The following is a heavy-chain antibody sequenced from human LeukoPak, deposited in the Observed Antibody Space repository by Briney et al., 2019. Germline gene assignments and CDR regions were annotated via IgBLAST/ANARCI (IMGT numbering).Heavy chain of an antibody. Sequence: GGSLILSCAASGFTFSSYSMNWVRQAPGKVLEWVSSISSSSSYIYYADSVKGRFTISRDNAKNSLYLQMNSLRAEDTAVYYCASYDYGDYDLDMDVWGQGTTVTVSS. J-gene: IGHJ6*02. CDR2: ISSSSSYI. CDR1: GFTFSSYS. CDR3: ASYDYGDYDLDMDV. V-gene: IGHV3-21*01. D-gene: IGHD4-17*01.